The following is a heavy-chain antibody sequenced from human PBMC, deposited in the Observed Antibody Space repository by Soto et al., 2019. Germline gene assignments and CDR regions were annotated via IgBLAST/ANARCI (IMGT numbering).Heavy chain of an antibody. Sequence: ASVKVSCKASGYSFTNYAISWVRQAPGQGLEWMGWISTYNGDTNYAQKVQGRVTMTTDTSTTTAYMELRSLRSDDTAVYFCAREGGSNSWYGVGYYYYGMDAWGQGTTVTSP. D-gene: IGHD6-13*01. V-gene: IGHV1-18*04. CDR3: AREGGSNSWYGVGYYYYGMDA. J-gene: IGHJ6*02. CDR1: GYSFTNYA. CDR2: ISTYNGDT.